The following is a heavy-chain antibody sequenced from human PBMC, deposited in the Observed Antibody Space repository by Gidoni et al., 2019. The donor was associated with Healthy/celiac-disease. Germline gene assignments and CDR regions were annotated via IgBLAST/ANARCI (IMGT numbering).Heavy chain of an antibody. V-gene: IGHV4-34*01. CDR3: ARKDIVVVPAAPIAAAAPWFDP. D-gene: IGHD2-2*01. J-gene: IGHJ5*02. CDR2: INHSGST. CDR1: GGSFSGYS. Sequence: QVQLQQWGAGLLKPSETLSLTCAVYGGSFSGYSWTWFRQPPGKGLEWIGEINHSGSTNYNPSLKSRVTISVDTSKNQFSLKLSSVTAADTAVYYCARKDIVVVPAAPIAAAAPWFDPWGQGTLVTVSS.